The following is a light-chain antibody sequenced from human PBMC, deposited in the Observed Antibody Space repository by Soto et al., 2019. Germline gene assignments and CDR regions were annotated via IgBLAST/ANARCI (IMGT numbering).Light chain of an antibody. V-gene: IGLV2-14*01. Sequence: QSVLTQPASVSGSPGQSITISCTGTSSDVGGYNYVSWYQQHPGKAPKLMIYEVSNRPSGVSNRFSGSKSGNTASLTISGLQAEDEADYYCSSYTSSSTGVFGTGTKATVL. CDR2: EVS. CDR1: SSDVGGYNY. J-gene: IGLJ1*01. CDR3: SSYTSSSTGV.